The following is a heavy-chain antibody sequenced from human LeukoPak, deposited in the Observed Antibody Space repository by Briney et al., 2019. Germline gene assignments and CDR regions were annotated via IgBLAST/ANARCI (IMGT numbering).Heavy chain of an antibody. Sequence: SETLSLTCTVSGGSISSYYWSWLRQPPGKGLEWIGYIYYSGSTNYNPSLKSRVTISVDTSKNQFSLKLSSVTAADTAVYYCARHLDNFLFDYWGQGTLVTVSS. J-gene: IGHJ4*02. V-gene: IGHV4-59*08. CDR3: ARHLDNFLFDY. CDR2: IYYSGST. D-gene: IGHD1-20*01. CDR1: GGSISSYY.